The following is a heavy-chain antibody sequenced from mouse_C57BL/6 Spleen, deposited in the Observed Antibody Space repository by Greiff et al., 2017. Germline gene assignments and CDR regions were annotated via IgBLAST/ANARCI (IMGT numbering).Heavy chain of an antibody. Sequence: VQLQQSGAELVRPGASVKLSCKASGYTFTDYYINWVKQRPGQGLEWIARIYPGSGNTYYNEKFKGKATLTAEKSSSTAYMQLSSLTSEDSAVYYCARSTAQVSFAYWGQGTLVTVSA. CDR3: ARSTAQVSFAY. V-gene: IGHV1-76*01. CDR1: GYTFTDYY. CDR2: IYPGSGNT. D-gene: IGHD3-2*02. J-gene: IGHJ3*01.